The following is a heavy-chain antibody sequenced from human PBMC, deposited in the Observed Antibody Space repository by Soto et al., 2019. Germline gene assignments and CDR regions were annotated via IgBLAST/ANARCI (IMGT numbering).Heavy chain of an antibody. V-gene: IGHV4-39*07. CDR1: GGSISSSSYY. D-gene: IGHD2-2*01. Sequence: SETLSLTCTVAGGSISSSSYYCGWIRQPPGKGLEWVGSIYYSGSTNYNPSLKSRVTISVDTSKNQFSLKLSSVTAADTAVYYCARVRGYCSSTSCYDASRFDPWGQGTLVTVSS. J-gene: IGHJ5*02. CDR2: IYYSGST. CDR3: ARVRGYCSSTSCYDASRFDP.